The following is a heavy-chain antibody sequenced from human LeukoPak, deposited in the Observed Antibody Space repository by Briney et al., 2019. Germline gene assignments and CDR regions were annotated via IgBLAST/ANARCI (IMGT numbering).Heavy chain of an antibody. Sequence: GGSLRLSCVVSGFSFSSYGMHWVRQAPGKGLELVSSISSSSSYIYYADSVKGRFTISRDNAKNSLYLQMNRLRVEDTAVYYCARDKDDYGDYVFDYWGQGTLVTVSS. J-gene: IGHJ4*02. V-gene: IGHV3-21*01. D-gene: IGHD4-17*01. CDR1: GFSFSSYG. CDR3: ARDKDDYGDYVFDY. CDR2: ISSSSSYI.